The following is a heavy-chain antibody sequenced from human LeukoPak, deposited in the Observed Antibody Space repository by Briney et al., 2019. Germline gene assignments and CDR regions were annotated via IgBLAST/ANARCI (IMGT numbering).Heavy chain of an antibody. V-gene: IGHV1-2*02. Sequence: ASVKVSCKASGYTFIDFYMHWVRQAPGQGLEWMGWISPKSGGTNYAQKFKGRLTVTRDTSISTAYMELSWLTPDDTALYYCARGRVRCSGGNCYSYAFDIWGQGTMVTVSS. CDR2: ISPKSGGT. J-gene: IGHJ3*02. CDR1: GYTFIDFY. D-gene: IGHD2-15*01. CDR3: ARGRVRCSGGNCYSYAFDI.